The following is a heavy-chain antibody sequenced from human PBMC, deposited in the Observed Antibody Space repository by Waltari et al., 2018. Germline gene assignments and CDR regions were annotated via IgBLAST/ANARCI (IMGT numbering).Heavy chain of an antibody. V-gene: IGHV3-9*01. CDR1: GFTFDDYA. J-gene: IGHJ1*01. Sequence: EVQLVESGGGLAQPGRSLRLSCVASGFTFDDYAMHWVRQRPGKGLWWVAGISWNRGGIGYADSTRGRFTISRYNAKKSLYLQMQSLRPDDTARYYCVKGGWGFGELYDQHWGQGTLVTVSS. CDR2: ISWNRGGI. CDR3: VKGGWGFGELYDQH. D-gene: IGHD3-10*01.